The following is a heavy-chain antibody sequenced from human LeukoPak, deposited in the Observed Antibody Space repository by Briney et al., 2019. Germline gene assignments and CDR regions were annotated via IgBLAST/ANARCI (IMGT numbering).Heavy chain of an antibody. V-gene: IGHV4-59*08. J-gene: IGHJ4*02. D-gene: IGHD6-13*01. CDR3: ARHEQQLESDY. CDR1: DGSISSYY. CDR2: IYYSGST. Sequence: SETLSLTCTVSDGSISSYYWSWIRQPPGKGLEWIGYIYYSGSTNYNPSLKSRVTISVDTSKNQFSLKLSSVTAADTAVYYCARHEQQLESDYWGQGTLVTVSS.